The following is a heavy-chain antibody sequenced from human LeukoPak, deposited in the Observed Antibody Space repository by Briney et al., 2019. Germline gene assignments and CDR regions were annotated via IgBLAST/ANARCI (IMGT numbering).Heavy chain of an antibody. CDR3: ARDKVIATAGTPNWFDP. D-gene: IGHD6-13*01. CDR2: ISAYDGNT. CDR1: GYKFTNYG. J-gene: IGHJ5*02. V-gene: IGHV1-18*01. Sequence: ASVKVSCKASGYKFTNYGISWVRQAPGQGLEWMGWISAYDGNTNYAQEVQGRVTMTTDTSTSTAYMELRSLRSDDTAVYYCARDKVIATAGTPNWFDPWSQGTLVTVSS.